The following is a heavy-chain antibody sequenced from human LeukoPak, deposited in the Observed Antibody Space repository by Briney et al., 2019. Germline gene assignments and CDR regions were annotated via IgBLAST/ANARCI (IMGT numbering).Heavy chain of an antibody. CDR3: ARDQLETYYDFWSGYPHY. D-gene: IGHD3-3*01. CDR1: GYTFTGYY. Sequence: ASVKVSCKASGYTFTGYYMHWGRQAPGQGLEWMGWINPNSGGTNYAQKFQGRVTMTRDTSISTAYMELSRLRSDDTAVYYCARDQLETYYDFWSGYPHYWGQGTLVTVSS. J-gene: IGHJ4*02. V-gene: IGHV1-2*02. CDR2: INPNSGGT.